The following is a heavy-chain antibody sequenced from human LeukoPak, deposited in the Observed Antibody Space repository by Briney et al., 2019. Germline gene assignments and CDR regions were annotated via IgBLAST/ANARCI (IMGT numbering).Heavy chain of an antibody. V-gene: IGHV4-4*09. CDR2: IDPSGST. Sequence: SETLSLTCTVSGASISDYLWSWIRQSPGKGLEWIGYIDPSGSTNYNPSLNSRATVSVDTSKHHFSLKVKSVTAADTAVYFCARHGRERDSRNQGDAFDIWGQGTVVSVSS. D-gene: IGHD3-16*01. CDR3: ARHGRERDSRNQGDAFDI. CDR1: GASISDYL. J-gene: IGHJ3*02.